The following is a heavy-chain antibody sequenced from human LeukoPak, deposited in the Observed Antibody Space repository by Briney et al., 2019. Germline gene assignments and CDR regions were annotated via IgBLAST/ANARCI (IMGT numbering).Heavy chain of an antibody. V-gene: IGHV3-48*04. J-gene: IGHJ4*02. CDR3: ARDTRGESDY. Sequence: PGGSLRLSCAASGFTFSSYSMNWVRQAPGKGLEWVSYISSSSDTIYYADSVKGRFTISRDNAKNSLYLQMNSLRAEDTAVHYCARDTRGESDYWGQGTLVTVSS. CDR1: GFTFSSYS. D-gene: IGHD2-2*01. CDR2: ISSSSDTI.